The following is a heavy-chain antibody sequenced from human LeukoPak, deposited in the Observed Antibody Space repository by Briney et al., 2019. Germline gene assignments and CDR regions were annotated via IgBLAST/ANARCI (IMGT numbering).Heavy chain of an antibody. CDR2: IWFDGSNK. D-gene: IGHD6-19*01. J-gene: IGHJ6*02. CDR3: AKAVAATGHYYFGMDV. CDR1: GFTFSSYG. V-gene: IGHV3-33*06. Sequence: GRSLRLSCTASGFTFSSYGMHWVRQAPGKGLEWVAVIWFDGSNKYYADSVKGRLTISRDNSKSTLYLQMSSLRAEDTAVYYCAKAVAATGHYYFGMDVWGQGTTVTVSS.